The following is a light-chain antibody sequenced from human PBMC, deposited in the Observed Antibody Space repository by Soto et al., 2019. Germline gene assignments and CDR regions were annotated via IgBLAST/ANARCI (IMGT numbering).Light chain of an antibody. V-gene: IGLV2-11*01. Sequence: SVLTQPRSVSGAPGQSVTISCTGTISDVGGYNYVSWYQQHPGKAPKLMIYDVSKRPSGVPDRFSGSKSGNTASLTISGLQAEDEADYYCCSYAGSYPYVFGTGTKVTVL. J-gene: IGLJ1*01. CDR2: DVS. CDR1: ISDVGGYNY. CDR3: CSYAGSYPYV.